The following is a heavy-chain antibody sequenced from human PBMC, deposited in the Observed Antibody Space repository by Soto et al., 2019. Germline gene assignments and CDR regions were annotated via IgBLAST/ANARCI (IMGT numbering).Heavy chain of an antibody. CDR1: GGSVSSGGYY. Sequence: QVQLQESGPGLVKTSQTLSLTCTVSGGSVSSGGYYWNWIRQHPGKGLEWLGYIYDSETTYYNPSLNSRLTILMDTSKKHFSLKVTSVTPAEAAVYYCARWNFGVVIHDAFDLWGQGTMVTVSS. J-gene: IGHJ3*01. CDR3: ARWNFGVVIHDAFDL. CDR2: IYDSETT. V-gene: IGHV4-31*03. D-gene: IGHD3-3*01.